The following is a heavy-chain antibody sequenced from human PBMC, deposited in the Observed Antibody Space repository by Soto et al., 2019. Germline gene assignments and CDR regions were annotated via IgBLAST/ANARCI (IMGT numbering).Heavy chain of an antibody. CDR1: GYTFTGYY. CDR2: INPSGGST. CDR3: ARGLIYDSSGYYFDY. J-gene: IGHJ4*02. Sequence: GASVKVSCKASGYTFTGYYMHWVRQAPGQGLEWMGWINPSGGSTRYAQKFQGRVTMTRDTSTSTVYMELSSLRSEDTAVYYCARGLIYDSSGYYFDYWGQGTLVTVSS. D-gene: IGHD3-22*01. V-gene: IGHV1-46*01.